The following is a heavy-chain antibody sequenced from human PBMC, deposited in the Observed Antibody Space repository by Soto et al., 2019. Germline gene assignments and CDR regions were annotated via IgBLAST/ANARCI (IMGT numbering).Heavy chain of an antibody. CDR3: ARAKSNYQTFDH. CDR1: GDSMSSYY. CDR2: IYYSGST. Sequence: SETLSLTCTVSGDSMSSYYWSWIRQPPGKGLEWIGYIYYSGSTTYNPSLRSRVTMSVDTSKNQFSLRLSSVTAADTAVYYCARAKSNYQTFDHWGQGSQVTVAS. J-gene: IGHJ4*02. V-gene: IGHV4-59*01. D-gene: IGHD4-4*01.